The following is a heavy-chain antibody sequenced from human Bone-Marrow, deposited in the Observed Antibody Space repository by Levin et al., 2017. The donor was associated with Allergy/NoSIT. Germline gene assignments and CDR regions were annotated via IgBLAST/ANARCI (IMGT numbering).Heavy chain of an antibody. D-gene: IGHD1-26*01. CDR1: GFTFSSYG. Sequence: GGSLRLSCAASGFTFSSYGMHWVRQAPGKGLEWVAVIWYDGSNKYYADSVKGRFTISRDNSKNTLYLQMNSLRAEDTAVYYCARGGYSGSSGAGEPDWGQGTLVTVSS. V-gene: IGHV3-33*01. CDR2: IWYDGSNK. CDR3: ARGGYSGSSGAGEPD. J-gene: IGHJ4*02.